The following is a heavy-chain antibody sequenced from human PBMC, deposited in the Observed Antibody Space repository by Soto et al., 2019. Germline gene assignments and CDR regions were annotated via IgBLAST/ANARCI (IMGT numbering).Heavy chain of an antibody. CDR2: ISSSSSTI. CDR1: GFTFSSYS. V-gene: IGHV3-48*02. CDR3: AVTRSQYSSGWYEPYYFDY. J-gene: IGHJ4*02. D-gene: IGHD6-19*01. Sequence: EVQLVESGGGLVQPGGSLRLSCAASGFTFSSYSMNWVRQAPGKGLEWVSYISSSSSTIYYADSVKGRFTISRDNAKNSLYLQMNSLRDEDTAVYYCAVTRSQYSSGWYEPYYFDYWGQGTLVTVSS.